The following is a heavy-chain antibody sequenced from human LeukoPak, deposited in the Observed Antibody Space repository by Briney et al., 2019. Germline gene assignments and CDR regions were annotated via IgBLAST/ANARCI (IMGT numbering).Heavy chain of an antibody. CDR1: GFTFSSYA. J-gene: IGHJ4*02. V-gene: IGHV3-23*01. CDR2: ISGSGGST. Sequence: GGSLRLSCAASGFTFSSYAMSWVRQAPGKGLEWVSAISGSGGSTYYADSVKGRFTISRDNSKNTLYLQMNSLRAEDTAVYYCVKDVTSGGSQPVAGDWGQGTLVTVSS. D-gene: IGHD6-19*01. CDR3: VKDVTSGGSQPVAGD.